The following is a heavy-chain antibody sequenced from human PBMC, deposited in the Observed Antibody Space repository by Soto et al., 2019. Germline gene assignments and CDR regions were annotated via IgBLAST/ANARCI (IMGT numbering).Heavy chain of an antibody. V-gene: IGHV3-23*01. CDR3: AKVAHYDILTDTNYYYYYGMDV. J-gene: IGHJ6*02. D-gene: IGHD3-9*01. Sequence: PGGSLRLSCAASGFTFSSYAMSWVRQAPGKGLEWVSAISGSGGSAYYADSVKGRFTISRDNSKNTLYLQMNSLRAEDTAVYYCAKVAHYDILTDTNYYYYYGMDVWGQGTTVTVSS. CDR1: GFTFSSYA. CDR2: ISGSGGSA.